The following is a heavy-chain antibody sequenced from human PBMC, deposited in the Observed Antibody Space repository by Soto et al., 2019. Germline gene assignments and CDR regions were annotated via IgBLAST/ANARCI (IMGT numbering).Heavy chain of an antibody. CDR2: INWNSDTI. V-gene: IGHV3-9*01. J-gene: IGHJ4*02. D-gene: IGHD3-10*01. CDR3: AMSNSNDLYYHFES. CDR1: GFRFDDYA. Sequence: EVQLVESGGGSVQPGGSLRLSCVASGFRFDDYAMHWVRQRPGKGLEWVSGINWNSDTIGYDDSVKGRFIVSRDNAEGSLLLQMSSLRAEETAIYFCAMSNSNDLYYHFESWGQGTPVTVSS.